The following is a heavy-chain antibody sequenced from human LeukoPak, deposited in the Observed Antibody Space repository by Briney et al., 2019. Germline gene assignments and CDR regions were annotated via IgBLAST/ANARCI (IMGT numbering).Heavy chain of an antibody. J-gene: IGHJ4*02. CDR2: IYHTGSA. CDR1: GYSFTSGHY. CDR3: ARYCTSTTCILRGFDY. V-gene: IGHV4-38-2*01. D-gene: IGHD2-2*01. Sequence: KPSETLSLTCSVSGYSFTSGHYWGWIRQPPGKGLEWIANIYHTGSAHYNPSLKSRVTISVDTSKNQFSLKLSSVTAADTAVYYCARYCTSTTCILRGFDYWGKGTLVTVSS.